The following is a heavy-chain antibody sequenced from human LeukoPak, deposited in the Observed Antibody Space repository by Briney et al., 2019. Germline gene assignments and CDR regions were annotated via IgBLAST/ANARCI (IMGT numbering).Heavy chain of an antibody. D-gene: IGHD1-1*01. J-gene: IGHJ4*02. Sequence: AASVKVSCKASTDTFNNYGIVWVRQAPGQGLKWMGGIVPVFETIDYAQKFQGRVTLSADDSTTTAYMELNSLRSEDTAVYYCARSWAVQNTFYYFDDWGQGTLVTVSS. CDR3: ARSWAVQNTFYYFDD. CDR1: TDTFNNYG. CDR2: IVPVFETI. V-gene: IGHV1-69*01.